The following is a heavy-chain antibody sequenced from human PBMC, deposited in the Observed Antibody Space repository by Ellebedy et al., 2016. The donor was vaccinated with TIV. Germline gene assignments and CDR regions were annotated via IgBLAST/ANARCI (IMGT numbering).Heavy chain of an antibody. V-gene: IGHV4-61*01. CDR3: AGGYNDAFDI. J-gene: IGHJ3*02. CDR1: GGSVSSGSYY. CDR2: IYYSGST. D-gene: IGHD1-1*01. Sequence: MPSETLSLTCTVSGGSVSSGSYYWSWIRQPPGKGLEWIGYIYYSGSTNYNPSLKSRVTISVDTSKNQFSLKLSSVTAADTAVYYCAGGYNDAFDIWGQGTMVTVSS.